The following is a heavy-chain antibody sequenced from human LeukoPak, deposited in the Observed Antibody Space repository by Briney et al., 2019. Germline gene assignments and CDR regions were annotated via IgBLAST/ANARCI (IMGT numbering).Heavy chain of an antibody. V-gene: IGHV3-21*04. CDR3: ARVRLIGWLPYGMDV. CDR1: GFTFSSYS. J-gene: IGHJ6*04. Sequence: GGSLRLSCAASGFTFSSYSMNWVRQAPGKGLEWVSSISSSSSYIYYADSVKGRFTISRDNAKNSLYLQMNSLRAEDTAVYYCARVRLIGWLPYGMDVWGKGTTVTVSS. D-gene: IGHD5-12*01. CDR2: ISSSSSYI.